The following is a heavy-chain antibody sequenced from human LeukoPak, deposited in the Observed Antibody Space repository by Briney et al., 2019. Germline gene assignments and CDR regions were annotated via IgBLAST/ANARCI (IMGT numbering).Heavy chain of an antibody. V-gene: IGHV3-21*01. D-gene: IGHD2-2*01. CDR3: ARVGGYCSSTSCHPPDY. Sequence: GSLRLSCAASVFTFSSYNMNCFRQAPGKGLEWVSFICSSSTYIYYADSVRGRFTVSRDNAKNSLYLQIYSLRADDTAVYYCARVGGYCSSTSCHPPDYWGQGTLVTVSS. J-gene: IGHJ4*02. CDR2: ICSSSTYI. CDR1: VFTFSSYN.